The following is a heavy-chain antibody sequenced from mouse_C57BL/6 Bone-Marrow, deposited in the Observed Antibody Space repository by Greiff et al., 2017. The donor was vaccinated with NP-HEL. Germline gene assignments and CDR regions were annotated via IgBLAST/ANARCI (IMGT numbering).Heavy chain of an antibody. CDR2: IYPGSGST. V-gene: IGHV1-55*01. CDR1: GYTFTSYC. CDR3: ARSWFAY. J-gene: IGHJ3*01. Sequence: QVQLQQSGAELVKPGASVKMSCKASGYTFTSYCITWVKQRPGQGLEWIGEIYPGSGSTNYNEKFKGKATLTVDTSSSTAYLQLSSLTSEDSAGYDCARSWFAYWGQGTLVTVSA.